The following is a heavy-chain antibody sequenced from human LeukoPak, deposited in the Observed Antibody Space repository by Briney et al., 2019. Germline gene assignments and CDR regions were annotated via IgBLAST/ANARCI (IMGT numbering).Heavy chain of an antibody. CDR1: GCTFSSYA. CDR3: ARGGEVGATEFDY. V-gene: IGHV1-69*04. J-gene: IGHJ4*02. Sequence: SVKVSCKASGCTFSSYAISWVRQAPGQGLEWMGRIIPILGIANYAQKFQGRVTITADKSTSTAYMELSSLRSEDTAVYYCARGGEVGATEFDYWGQGTLVTVSS. D-gene: IGHD1-26*01. CDR2: IIPILGIA.